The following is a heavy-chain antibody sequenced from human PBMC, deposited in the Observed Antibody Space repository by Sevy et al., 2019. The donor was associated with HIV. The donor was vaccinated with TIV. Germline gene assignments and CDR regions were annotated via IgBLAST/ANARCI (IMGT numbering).Heavy chain of an antibody. J-gene: IGHJ4*02. CDR3: ARDDGNYYFHY. V-gene: IGHV3-7*01. D-gene: IGHD1-7*01. CDR1: GFTFSKYW. CDR2: IKQGAGQK. Sequence: GGSLRLSCAASGFTFSKYWMGWVRQAPGKGLEWVANIKQGAGQKYYVDSVKGRFTISRDKAKNSLYLQMDSLRAEDTAVYFCARDDGNYYFHYWGQGTLVTVSS.